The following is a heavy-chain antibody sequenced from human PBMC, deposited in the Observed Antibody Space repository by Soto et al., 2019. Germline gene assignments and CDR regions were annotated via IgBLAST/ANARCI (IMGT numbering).Heavy chain of an antibody. Sequence: ASVKFSCKASGCTFTSYGISWVRQAPVQGLEWMGWISAYNGNTNYAQKLQGRVTMTTDTSTSTAYMELRSLRSDDTAVYYCARNKGYCSSTSCYRVYYYYYMDVWGKGTTVTVSS. CDR3: ARNKGYCSSTSCYRVYYYYYMDV. J-gene: IGHJ6*03. V-gene: IGHV1-18*01. CDR1: GCTFTSYG. D-gene: IGHD2-2*02. CDR2: ISAYNGNT.